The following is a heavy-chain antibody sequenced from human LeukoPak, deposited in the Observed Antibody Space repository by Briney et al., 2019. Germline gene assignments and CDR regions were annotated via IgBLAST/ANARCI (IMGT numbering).Heavy chain of an antibody. V-gene: IGHV3-30*18. CDR3: AKDPVAGFHYHYYYGMDV. CDR1: GFTFSSYG. D-gene: IGHD6-19*01. Sequence: GRSLRLSCAASGFTFSSYGMHWVRQAPGKGLEWVAVISYDGSNKYYADSVKGRLTISRHNSKNTLYLQMNSLRAEDTAVYYCAKDPVAGFHYHYYYGMDVWGKGTTVTVSS. J-gene: IGHJ6*04. CDR2: ISYDGSNK.